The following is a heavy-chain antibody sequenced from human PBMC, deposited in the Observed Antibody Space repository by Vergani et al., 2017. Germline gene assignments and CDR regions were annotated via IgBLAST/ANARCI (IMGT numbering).Heavy chain of an antibody. CDR2: IYTSGST. V-gene: IGHV4-4*07. Sequence: QVQLQESGPGLVTPSETLSLTCTVSGGSISSYYWSWIRQPAGKGLEWVGRIYTSGSTNYNPSLKSRVTISVDTSKNQFSLKLVSVTAADTAVYYGARQLLVLRYFDWLLGYFDYWGQGTLVTVST. J-gene: IGHJ4*02. CDR1: GGSISSYY. D-gene: IGHD3-9*01. CDR3: ARQLLVLRYFDWLLGYFDY.